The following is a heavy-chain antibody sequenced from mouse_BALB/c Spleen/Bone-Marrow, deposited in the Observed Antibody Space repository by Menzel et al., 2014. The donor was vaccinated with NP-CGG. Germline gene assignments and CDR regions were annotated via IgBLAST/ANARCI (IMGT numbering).Heavy chain of an antibody. J-gene: IGHJ2*01. V-gene: IGHV1-54*01. CDR2: INPGSGGT. Sequence: VQLQQSGAELVRPGTSVKVSCKASGYAFTNYLIDWVKQRPGQGLEWIGVINPGSGGTNYNEKFKGKATLTADKSSSTAYMQLSSRTSDDSAVYFCARGITTGYFDYWGQGTTLTVSS. D-gene: IGHD1-1*01. CDR3: ARGITTGYFDY. CDR1: GYAFTNYL.